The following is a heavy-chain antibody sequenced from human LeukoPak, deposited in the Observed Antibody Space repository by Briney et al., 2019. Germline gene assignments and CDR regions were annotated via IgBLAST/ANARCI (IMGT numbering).Heavy chain of an antibody. CDR3: ARGIFNYYDSSGYYDFYYYYYMDV. V-gene: IGHV4-59*01. CDR1: GGSISSYY. D-gene: IGHD3-22*01. J-gene: IGHJ6*03. CDR2: IYYSGST. Sequence: SETLSLTCTVSGGSISSYYWSWIRQPPGKGLEWLGYIYYSGSTNYNPSLKSRVTISVGTSKNQFSLKLSSVTAADTAVYYCARGIFNYYDSSGYYDFYYYYYMDVWGKGTTVTVSS.